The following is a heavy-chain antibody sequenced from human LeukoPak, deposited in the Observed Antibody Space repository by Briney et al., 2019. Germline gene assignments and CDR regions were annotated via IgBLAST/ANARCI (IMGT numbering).Heavy chain of an antibody. CDR2: IYYSGST. CDR3: ARPTTYYYDSRGYYSKSFQH. CDR1: GGSISSSSYY. J-gene: IGHJ1*01. V-gene: IGHV4-39*01. Sequence: AETLSLTCTVSGGSISSSSYYWGWIRQPPGKGREWIGSIYYSGSTYYNPSLKSRVTISVDTSKNQFSLMLSSVTAADTAVYYCARPTTYYYDSRGYYSKSFQHWGQGALVTVSS. D-gene: IGHD3-22*01.